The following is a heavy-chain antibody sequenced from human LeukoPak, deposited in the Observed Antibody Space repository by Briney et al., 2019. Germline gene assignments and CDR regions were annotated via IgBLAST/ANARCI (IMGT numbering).Heavy chain of an antibody. Sequence: SETLSLTCTVPGGSISSSSYYWGWIRQPPGKGLEWIGSIYYSGSTYYNPSLKSRVTISVDTSKNQFSLKLSSVTAADTAVYYCARSSGWSRYFDYWGQGTLVTVSS. D-gene: IGHD6-19*01. CDR2: IYYSGST. V-gene: IGHV4-39*01. J-gene: IGHJ4*02. CDR1: GGSISSSSYY. CDR3: ARSSGWSRYFDY.